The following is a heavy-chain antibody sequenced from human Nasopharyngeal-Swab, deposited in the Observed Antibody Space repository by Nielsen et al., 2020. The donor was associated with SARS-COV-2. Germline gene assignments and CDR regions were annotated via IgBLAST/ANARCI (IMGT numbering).Heavy chain of an antibody. D-gene: IGHD3-10*01. CDR3: ARDHRGYGSGSYPDY. CDR2: IWYDGSNK. J-gene: IGHJ4*02. Sequence: WIRQPPGKGLEWVAVIWYDGSNKYYADSVKGRFTISRDNSKNTLYLQMNGLRAEDTAVYYCARDHRGYGSGSYPDYWGQGTLVTVSS. V-gene: IGHV3-33*01.